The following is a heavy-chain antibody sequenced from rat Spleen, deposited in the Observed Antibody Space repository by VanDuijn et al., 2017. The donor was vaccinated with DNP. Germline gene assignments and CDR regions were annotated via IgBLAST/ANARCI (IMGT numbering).Heavy chain of an antibody. CDR2: IAPSGGNT. Sequence: EVQLVESGGDLVQPGRSLKVSCVASGFTFNNYWMTWIRQVPGKGLEWVASIAPSGGNTYSPDSVKGRFTLSRDVAKNTLYLQMNSLRSEDMATYYCVRWNSGHFDYWGQGVMVTVSS. CDR1: GFTFNNYW. CDR3: VRWNSGHFDY. D-gene: IGHD4-3*01. V-gene: IGHV5-31*01. J-gene: IGHJ2*01.